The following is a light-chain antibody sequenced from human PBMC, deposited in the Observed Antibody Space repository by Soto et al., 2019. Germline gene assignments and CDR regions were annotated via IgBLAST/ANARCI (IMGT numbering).Light chain of an antibody. CDR1: QSISNNY. CDR2: GAS. CDR3: QHYSSSPRT. V-gene: IGKV3-20*01. J-gene: IGKJ2*02. Sequence: ENVLTQSPGTLSLSPGERATLSCRASQSISNNYLAWYQQKPGQAPGLLIFGASRRATGIPDRFSGSGSGTDFTLTISRLEPEDFAVYYCQHYSSSPRTFGQGTNLEIK.